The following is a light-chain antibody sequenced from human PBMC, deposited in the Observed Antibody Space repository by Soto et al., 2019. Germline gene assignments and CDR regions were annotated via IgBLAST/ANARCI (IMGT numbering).Light chain of an antibody. CDR2: AAS. CDR1: QDISNY. Sequence: DIQMTQSPSSLSASVGDRLTITCPASQDISNYLNWYKQKPGKAPKXXIYAASTLESGAPSRFRGSGSGTEFTLTISSLKPEDFETYYCQQLNSYPLTFGGGTKVDI. J-gene: IGKJ4*01. CDR3: QQLNSYPLT. V-gene: IGKV1-9*01.